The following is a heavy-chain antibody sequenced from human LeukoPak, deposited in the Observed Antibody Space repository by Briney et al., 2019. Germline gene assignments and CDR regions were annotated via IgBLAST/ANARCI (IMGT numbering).Heavy chain of an antibody. D-gene: IGHD3-3*01. Sequence: SETLSLTCAVYGGSFSGYYWSWIRQPPGKGLEWIGEINHSGSTNYNPSLKSRVTISVDTSKNQFSLKLSSVTAAGTAVYYCARGHPSSLLSYYDFWSGYSYYYYYMDVWGKGTTVTVSS. CDR2: INHSGST. V-gene: IGHV4-34*01. J-gene: IGHJ6*03. CDR1: GGSFSGYY. CDR3: ARGHPSSLLSYYDFWSGYSYYYYYMDV.